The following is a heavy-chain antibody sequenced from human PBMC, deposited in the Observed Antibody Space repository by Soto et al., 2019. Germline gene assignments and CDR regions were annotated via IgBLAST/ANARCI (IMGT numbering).Heavy chain of an antibody. CDR2: IQPSGST. CDR3: SRGKDAYKGGRT. V-gene: IGHV4-34*01. CDR1: DESLSDYY. Sequence: PSETLSLTCAVYDESLSDYYYTWTRQPPGKGLEWIGEIQPSGSTYYNPSLKTRVTLSQDTSKKQFSLNLISVTAADTGEYYCSRGKDAYKGGRTWGQGTLVTVSS. D-gene: IGHD1-1*01. J-gene: IGHJ5*02.